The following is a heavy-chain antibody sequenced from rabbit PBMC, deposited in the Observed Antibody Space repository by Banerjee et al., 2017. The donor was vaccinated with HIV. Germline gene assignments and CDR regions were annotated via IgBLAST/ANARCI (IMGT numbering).Heavy chain of an antibody. V-gene: IGHV1S40*01. Sequence: QSLEESGGDLVKPGAFLTLTCTASGFSLSIYEMCWVRQAPGKGLEWIACIYAGSSGSTYYANWAKGRFTISKTSSTTVTLQMTSLTAADTATYFCARRVGGSDGYNLWGQGTLVTVS. J-gene: IGHJ4*01. CDR3: ARRVGGSDGYNL. CDR1: GFSLSIYE. D-gene: IGHD6-1*01. CDR2: IYAGSSGST.